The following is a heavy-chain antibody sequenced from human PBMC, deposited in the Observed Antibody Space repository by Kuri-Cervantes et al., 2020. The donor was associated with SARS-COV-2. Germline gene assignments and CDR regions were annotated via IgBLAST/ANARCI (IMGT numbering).Heavy chain of an antibody. CDR2: INPSGGST. D-gene: IGHD1-14*01. CDR1: GGTFSSYA. J-gene: IGHJ6*03. Sequence: ASVKVSCKASGGTFSSYAISWVRQAPGQGLEWMGIINPSGGSTSYAQKFQGRVTMTRDTSTSTVYMELSSLRSEDTAVYYCARGEGSRYPDKLYYYYMDVWGKGTTVTVSS. CDR3: ARGEGSRYPDKLYYYYMDV. V-gene: IGHV1-46*03.